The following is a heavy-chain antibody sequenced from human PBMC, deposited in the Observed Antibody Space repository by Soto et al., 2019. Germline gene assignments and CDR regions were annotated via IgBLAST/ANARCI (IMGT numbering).Heavy chain of an antibody. Sequence: QVQLVQSGAEVKKPGASVKVSCKASGYTFTSYYMHWVRQAPGQGLEWMGIINPSGGSTSYAQKSQGRVTMARDTSTSTVYVELSRLRSEDTAVYYCARAGIRGITMIVVVAGYFQHWGQGTLVTVSS. CDR3: ARAGIRGITMIVVVAGYFQH. V-gene: IGHV1-46*03. D-gene: IGHD3-22*01. J-gene: IGHJ1*01. CDR2: INPSGGST. CDR1: GYTFTSYY.